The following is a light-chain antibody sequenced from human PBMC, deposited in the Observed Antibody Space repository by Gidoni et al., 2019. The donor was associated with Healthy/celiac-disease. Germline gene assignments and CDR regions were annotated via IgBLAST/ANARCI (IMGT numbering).Light chain of an antibody. V-gene: IGKV3-20*01. CDR1: QSVTNNY. J-gene: IGKJ2*01. Sequence: IVLTHSPRTLSLSPGERATLSCRASQSVTNNYLAWYQQKHGQAPRLVIYDASNRGTGIPDRFSGSGSGPDFTLTISILEAEDFAVYYCQQSGSSPYTFGQGSKLEIK. CDR2: DAS. CDR3: QQSGSSPYT.